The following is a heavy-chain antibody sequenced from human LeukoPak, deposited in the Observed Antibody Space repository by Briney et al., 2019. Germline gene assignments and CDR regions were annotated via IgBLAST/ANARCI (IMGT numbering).Heavy chain of an antibody. CDR3: AGGPGFLIDC. D-gene: IGHD3-3*01. V-gene: IGHV3-7*01. J-gene: IGHJ4*02. CDR2: IKQDGSEK. CDR1: GFTFSSYW. Sequence: SGGSLRLSCAASGFTFSSYWMSWVRQAPGKGLEWVANIKQDGSEKHYVDSVKGRLTISRDNAKNLLYLQMYSLRVEDTAVYYCAGGPGFLIDCWGQGTLVTVSS.